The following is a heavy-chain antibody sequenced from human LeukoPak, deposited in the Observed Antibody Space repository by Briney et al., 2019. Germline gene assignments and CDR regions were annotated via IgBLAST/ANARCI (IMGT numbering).Heavy chain of an antibody. CDR1: GFTFSSYS. V-gene: IGHV3-21*01. J-gene: IGHJ4*02. CDR3: ARREVAYCGGDCHVDY. CDR2: ITRSSSYI. Sequence: PGGSLRLSCAASGFTFSSYSMNWVRQAPGKGLEWVSSITRSSSYIYYADSVKGRFTISRDNVKNSLYLQMNSLRAEDTAVYYCARREVAYCGGDCHVDYWGQGTLVTVSS. D-gene: IGHD2-21*02.